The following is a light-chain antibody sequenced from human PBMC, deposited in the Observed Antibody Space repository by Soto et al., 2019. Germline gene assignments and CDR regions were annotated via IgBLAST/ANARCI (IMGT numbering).Light chain of an antibody. V-gene: IGKV3-11*01. Sequence: EIVLTQSPATLSLSPGERATLSCRASPSVGNYLAWYQQKPGQAPRLLIYDASNRAPGIPARFSGSGSGTDFTLTISSLEPEEFAVYYCQQRIDWPVTFGQGTRLEIK. CDR3: QQRIDWPVT. CDR2: DAS. CDR1: PSVGNY. J-gene: IGKJ5*01.